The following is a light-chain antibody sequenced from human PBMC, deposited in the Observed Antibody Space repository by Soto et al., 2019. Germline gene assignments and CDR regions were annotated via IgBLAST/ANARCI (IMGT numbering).Light chain of an antibody. Sequence: DIQMTQSPSSLSASFGDRVTMTCRASQGIGIYLAWFQQRPGNTPKLLIYAASTLQSGVPSRFSGSGSGTDFTLTISSLQPEDVATYYCQKYNSAPRTFCGGTRVEIK. V-gene: IGKV1-27*01. CDR2: AAS. J-gene: IGKJ4*01. CDR1: QGIGIY. CDR3: QKYNSAPRT.